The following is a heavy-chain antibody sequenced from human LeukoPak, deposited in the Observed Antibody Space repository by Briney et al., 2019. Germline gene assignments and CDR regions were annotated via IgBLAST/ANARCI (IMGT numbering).Heavy chain of an antibody. CDR3: ARDVDIVATIPTHFDY. CDR1: GFTFSAYT. Sequence: GGSLRLSCAASGFTFSAYTMNWVRQAPGKGLEWVSSISSSSSYIYYADSVKGRFTISRDNAKNSLYLQMNSLRAEDTAVYYCARDVDIVATIPTHFDYWGQGTLVTVSS. V-gene: IGHV3-21*01. D-gene: IGHD5-12*01. CDR2: ISSSSSYI. J-gene: IGHJ4*02.